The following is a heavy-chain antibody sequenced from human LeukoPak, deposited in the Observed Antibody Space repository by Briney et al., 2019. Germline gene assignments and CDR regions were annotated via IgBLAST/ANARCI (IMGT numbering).Heavy chain of an antibody. V-gene: IGHV3-74*01. CDR1: GFTFSSYW. J-gene: IGHJ4*02. Sequence: PGGSLRLSCAASGFTFSSYWMHWVRQAPGKGLVWVSRINSDGSSTSYADSVKGRFTISRDNAKNTLYLQMNSLRAEDTAVYYCARDPASDYYDSGVPFDYWGQGTLVTVSS. CDR3: ARDPASDYYDSGVPFDY. D-gene: IGHD3-22*01. CDR2: INSDGSST.